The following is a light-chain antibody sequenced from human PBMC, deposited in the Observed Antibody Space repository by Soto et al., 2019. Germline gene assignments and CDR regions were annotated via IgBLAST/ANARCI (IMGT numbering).Light chain of an antibody. CDR2: KAS. Sequence: DIQMTQSPSTLSGSVGDRVTITCRASQTISSWLAWYQQKPGKAPKLLIYKASTLKSGAPSRFSGSGSGTEFTLTISSLQPDDFATYYCQHYNSYSEAFGQGTKVGIK. CDR3: QHYNSYSEA. V-gene: IGKV1-5*03. CDR1: QTISSW. J-gene: IGKJ1*01.